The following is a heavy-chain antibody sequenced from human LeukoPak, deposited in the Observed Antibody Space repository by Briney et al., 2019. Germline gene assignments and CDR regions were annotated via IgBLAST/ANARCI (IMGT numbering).Heavy chain of an antibody. D-gene: IGHD1-1*01. Sequence: SETLSLTCSVSGGSVRSSTYYWGWIRQPPGKGLEWVGHIYYSGSSFYNPSLRSRVTISGDASKNQFSLKLNSVTDADTAVYYCARGPGGTTDSFDYWGQGTLVAVSS. CDR2: IYYSGSS. V-gene: IGHV4-39*07. J-gene: IGHJ4*02. CDR1: GGSVRSSTYY. CDR3: ARGPGGTTDSFDY.